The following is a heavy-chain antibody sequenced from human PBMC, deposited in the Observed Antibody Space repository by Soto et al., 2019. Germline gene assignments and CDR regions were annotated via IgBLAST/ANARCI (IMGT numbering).Heavy chain of an antibody. Sequence: EVQLVESGGGLVQPGGSLRLSCAASGFTFSLYSMSWLRQAQGKGLEWVSYISRSSTGIHYADSVKGRFTISRDDATNSMHLQMNSLRDGDTAVYYCARAVTWGLDVWGQGTTVSISS. D-gene: IGHD3-10*01. J-gene: IGHJ6*02. CDR3: ARAVTWGLDV. V-gene: IGHV3-48*02. CDR1: GFTFSLYS. CDR2: ISRSSTGI.